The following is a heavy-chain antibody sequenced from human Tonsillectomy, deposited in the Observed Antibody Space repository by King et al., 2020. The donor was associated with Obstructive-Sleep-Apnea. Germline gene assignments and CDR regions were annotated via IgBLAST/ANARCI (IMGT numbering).Heavy chain of an antibody. CDR2: IYPGDSDT. D-gene: IGHD6-19*01. CDR1: GYSFTSYW. Sequence: QLVQSGAEVKKPGESLKISCKGSGYSFTSYWIGWVRQMPGKGLEWMEIIYPGDSDTSYSPSFQGQVTIPADKSISTAYLQWSSLKASDTAMYYCARLEGIAVAGYYFDYWGQGTLVTVSS. J-gene: IGHJ4*02. CDR3: ARLEGIAVAGYYFDY. V-gene: IGHV5-51*01.